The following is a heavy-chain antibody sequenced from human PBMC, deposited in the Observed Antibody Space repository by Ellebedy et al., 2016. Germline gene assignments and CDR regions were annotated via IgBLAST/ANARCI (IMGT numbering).Heavy chain of an antibody. CDR2: ISGSSRSI. J-gene: IGHJ4*02. CDR3: VRRVEYCDGDCYSLYDY. D-gene: IGHD2-21*02. Sequence: GGSLRLSCGASGFTFNTYAMSWVRQAPGKGLEWVSSISGSSRSIEHADSVKGRFTISRDNAKNSLYLQMNNLRVEDTAVYYCVRRVEYCDGDCYSLYDYWGRGTLVIVSS. CDR1: GFTFNTYA. V-gene: IGHV3-21*01.